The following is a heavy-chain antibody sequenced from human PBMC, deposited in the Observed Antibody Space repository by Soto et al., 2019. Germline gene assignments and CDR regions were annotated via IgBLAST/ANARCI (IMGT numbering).Heavy chain of an antibody. J-gene: IGHJ5*02. CDR2: ISAYNGNT. Sequence: ASVTVSCTASGYTITSYGISWVRQAPGQGLEWMGWISAYNGNTNYAQKLQGRVTMTTDTSTSTAYMELRSLRSDDTAVYYCARAVLYSSGWYEGWFDPWGQGTLVTVSS. D-gene: IGHD6-19*01. CDR1: GYTITSYG. V-gene: IGHV1-18*01. CDR3: ARAVLYSSGWYEGWFDP.